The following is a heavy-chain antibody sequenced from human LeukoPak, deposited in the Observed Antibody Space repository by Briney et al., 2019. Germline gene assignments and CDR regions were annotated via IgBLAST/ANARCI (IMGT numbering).Heavy chain of an antibody. CDR3: ARHDYYGSLNWFDP. Sequence: PSETLSLTCTVSDGSISSSSHYWGCIRQPPGKGLEWIATIYYSGTTYYNPSLKSRLTISVDTSRNQFSLKLTSVTAADTAVYYCARHDYYGSLNWFDPWGQGTLITVSS. D-gene: IGHD3-10*01. J-gene: IGHJ5*02. CDR1: DGSISSSSHY. V-gene: IGHV4-39*01. CDR2: IYYSGTT.